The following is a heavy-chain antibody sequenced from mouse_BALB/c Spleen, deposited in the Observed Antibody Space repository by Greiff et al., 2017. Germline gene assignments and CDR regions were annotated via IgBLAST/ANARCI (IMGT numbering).Heavy chain of an antibody. J-gene: IGHJ4*01. CDR3: ARVRGIYYYVSIYVEDAMDY. D-gene: IGHD1-1*01. CDR2: ILPGSGST. V-gene: IGHV1-9*01. CDR1: GYTFSSYW. Sequence: QVQLQQSGAELMKPGASVKISCKATGYTFSSYWIEWVKQRPGHGLEWIGEILPGSGSTNYNEKFKGKATFTADTSSNTAYMQLSSLTSEDSAVYYCARVRGIYYYVSIYVEDAMDYWGQGTTVTVSS.